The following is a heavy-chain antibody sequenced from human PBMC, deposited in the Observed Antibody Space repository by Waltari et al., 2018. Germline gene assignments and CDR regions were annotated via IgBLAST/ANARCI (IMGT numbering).Heavy chain of an antibody. D-gene: IGHD4-17*01. Sequence: EVQLLESGGGLVQPGESLRLSCAASGFTFDDYGMSWVRQAPGKGRELVSGINSNGGSTGYADSVKGRFTISRDNAKNSLYLQMNSLRAEDTALYYCARDGDGDSISWYFDLWGRGTLVTVSS. V-gene: IGHV3-20*04. CDR2: INSNGGST. J-gene: IGHJ2*01. CDR1: GFTFDDYG. CDR3: ARDGDGDSISWYFDL.